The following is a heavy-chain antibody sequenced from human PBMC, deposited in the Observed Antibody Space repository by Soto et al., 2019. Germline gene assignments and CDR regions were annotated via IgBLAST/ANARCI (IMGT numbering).Heavy chain of an antibody. D-gene: IGHD6-19*01. CDR2: ISGSGGST. V-gene: IGHV3-23*01. CDR1: GFTFSSYA. CDR3: AKGSWVAGDFDY. J-gene: IGHJ4*02. Sequence: EVQLLESGGGLVQPGGSLRLSCAASGFTFSSYAMSWVRQAPGKGLEWVSAISGSGGSTYYADSVKGRFTISRDNSKNPLYLQMNSLRAEDTAVYYCAKGSWVAGDFDYWGQGTLVTVSS.